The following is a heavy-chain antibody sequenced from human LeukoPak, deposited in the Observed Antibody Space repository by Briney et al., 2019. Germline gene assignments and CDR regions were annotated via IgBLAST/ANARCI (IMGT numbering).Heavy chain of an antibody. J-gene: IGHJ4*02. CDR1: GLTFSNAW. CDR3: ARRVTTLNDY. V-gene: IGHV3-7*01. Sequence: GGSLRLSCAVSGLTFSNAWMSWVRQAPGKGLEWVANIKQDGSEKYYVDSVKGRFTISRDNAKNSLYLQMNSLRAEDTAVYYCARRVTTLNDYWGQGTLVTVSS. D-gene: IGHD4-17*01. CDR2: IKQDGSEK.